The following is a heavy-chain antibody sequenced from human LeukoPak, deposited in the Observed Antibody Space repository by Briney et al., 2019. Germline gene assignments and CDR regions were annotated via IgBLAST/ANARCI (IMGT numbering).Heavy chain of an antibody. CDR2: INYSAST. CDR3: ARGIKPGLGEAPAY. V-gene: IGHV4-59*01. Sequence: PSETLSLTCTVSGGSFSTYYWSWIRQPPRKGPGGIGYINYSASTTYSPSLKSRVTISVDTSKSQFSLKLSSVTAADTAVYYCARGIKPGLGEAPAYWGQGTLVTVSS. J-gene: IGHJ4*02. D-gene: IGHD3-10*01. CDR1: GGSFSTYY.